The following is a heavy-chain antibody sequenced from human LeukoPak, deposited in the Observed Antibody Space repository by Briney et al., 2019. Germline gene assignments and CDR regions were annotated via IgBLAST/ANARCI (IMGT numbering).Heavy chain of an antibody. CDR3: AREESFVDY. V-gene: IGHV4-34*01. J-gene: IGHJ4*02. CDR1: GGSFSGYY. CDR2: INHSGGT. D-gene: IGHD2/OR15-2a*01. Sequence: PSETLSLTCAVYGGSFSGYYWSWIRQPPGKGLEWIGEINHSGGTNYNPSLKSRVTISVDTSKNQFSLKLSSVTAADTAVYYCAREESFVDYWGQGTLVTVSS.